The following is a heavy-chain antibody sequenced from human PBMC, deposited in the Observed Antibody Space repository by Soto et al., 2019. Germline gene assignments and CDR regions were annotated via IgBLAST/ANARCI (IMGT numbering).Heavy chain of an antibody. J-gene: IGHJ4*01. CDR2: ISFDGSYE. CDR3: AQIYFDY. V-gene: IGHV3-30*03. Sequence: QVQVVESGGGAVQPGRSLRLSCVASGFNFRNFDMHWVRQAPGKGLEWVAVISFDGSYEYYADSVKGRFTISRDNSKNTLYLQMNSLRPEDTAVFYCAQIYFDYWRQGTPVTVSS. CDR1: GFNFRNFD.